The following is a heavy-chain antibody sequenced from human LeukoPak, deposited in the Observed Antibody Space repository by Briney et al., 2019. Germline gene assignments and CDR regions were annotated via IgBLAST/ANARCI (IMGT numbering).Heavy chain of an antibody. CDR3: ARGVQLWVDAFDI. V-gene: IGHV4-61*01. CDR1: GGSVSSGSYY. Sequence: PSETLSLTCTVSGGSVSSGSYYWSWIRQPPGTGLEWIGYIYYSGSTNYNPFLKSRVTISVDTSKNQFSLKLGSVTAADTAVYYCARGVQLWVDAFDIWGQGTMVTVSS. J-gene: IGHJ3*02. D-gene: IGHD5-18*01. CDR2: IYYSGST.